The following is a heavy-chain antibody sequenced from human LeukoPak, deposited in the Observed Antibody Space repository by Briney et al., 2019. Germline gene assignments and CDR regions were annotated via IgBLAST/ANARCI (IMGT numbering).Heavy chain of an antibody. CDR2: ISTDGRST. V-gene: IGHV3-74*01. Sequence: PGGSLRLSCAASGFTFSSDWMHWVRQPPGKGLVWLSRISTDGRSTYYADSVKGRFTISRDNARNTLYLQMNSLRAEDTAVYYCLRDLISGDQGTLVTVSS. D-gene: IGHD3-10*01. CDR1: GFTFSSDW. CDR3: LRDLIS. J-gene: IGHJ4*02.